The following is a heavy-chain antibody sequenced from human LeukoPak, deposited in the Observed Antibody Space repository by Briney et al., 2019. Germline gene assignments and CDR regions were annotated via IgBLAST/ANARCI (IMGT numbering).Heavy chain of an antibody. J-gene: IGHJ4*02. Sequence: GGSLSLSCAASGFTFSSYSMSWVRQAPGKGLEWVSAISGSGGSTDYADSVKGRFTISRDNSKNTLYLQMNSLRAEDTAVYYCAKFVRSSGLSQNDYWGQGTLVTVSS. D-gene: IGHD3-22*01. CDR2: ISGSGGST. V-gene: IGHV3-23*01. CDR1: GFTFSSYS. CDR3: AKFVRSSGLSQNDY.